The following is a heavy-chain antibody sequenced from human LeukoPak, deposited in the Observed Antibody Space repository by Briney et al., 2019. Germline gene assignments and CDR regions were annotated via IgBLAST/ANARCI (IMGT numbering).Heavy chain of an antibody. CDR1: GFTFSSYA. CDR3: TRRMRGLGSYSDAFDT. V-gene: IGHV3-30-3*01. J-gene: IGHJ3*02. CDR2: ISYDGSNK. D-gene: IGHD3-10*01. Sequence: PGGSLRLSCAASGFTFSSYAMHWVRQAPGKGLEWVAVISYDGSNKYYADSVKGRFTISRDNSKNTLYLQMNSLRAGDTAVYFCTRRMRGLGSYSDAFDTWGQGTMVTVSS.